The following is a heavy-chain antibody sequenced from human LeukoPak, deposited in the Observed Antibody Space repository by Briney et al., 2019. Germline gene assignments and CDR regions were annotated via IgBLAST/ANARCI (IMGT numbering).Heavy chain of an antibody. CDR2: IIPLFGTA. CDR1: GGTLSGYG. CDR3: AKCNLGGPHITGTTEGP. J-gene: IGHJ5*02. D-gene: IGHD1-7*01. V-gene: IGHV1-69*05. Sequence: SVKVSCKASGGTLSGYGITWVRQAPGQGLEWVGVIIPLFGTANYAQKFQGRVTITTDESTTTAYMELSSLRSEDTAVYYCAKCNLGGPHITGTTEGPWGQGTLVTVSS.